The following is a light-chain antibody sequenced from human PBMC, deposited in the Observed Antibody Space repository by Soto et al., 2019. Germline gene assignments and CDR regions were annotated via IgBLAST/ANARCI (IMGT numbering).Light chain of an antibody. CDR3: QQYDNVTYS. V-gene: IGKV1-33*01. CDR1: QDIANY. CDR2: DAS. J-gene: IGKJ2*03. Sequence: DIQMTQSPSSLSASVGDRVTITCQASQDIANYLNWYQQKPGKAPKLLIYDASNLETGVPSRFSGSGSGTHFTFTISRLQPDDFATSYCQQYDNVTYSFGQGNKL.